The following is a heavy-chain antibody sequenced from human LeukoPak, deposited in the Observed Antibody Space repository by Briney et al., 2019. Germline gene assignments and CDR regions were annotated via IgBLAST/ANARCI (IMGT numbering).Heavy chain of an antibody. CDR1: GFTFSSYA. J-gene: IGHJ4*02. V-gene: IGHV3-30-3*01. Sequence: AQSLTLSCAASGFTFSSYAMHWVRQAPGKGLEWVAVISYDGSNKYYADSVNGRFTISRDNSKNELYLQMKSLRAEDTAVDYCARGLYGSGSAPAEWGQGTLVTVSS. D-gene: IGHD3-10*01. CDR3: ARGLYGSGSAPAE. CDR2: ISYDGSNK.